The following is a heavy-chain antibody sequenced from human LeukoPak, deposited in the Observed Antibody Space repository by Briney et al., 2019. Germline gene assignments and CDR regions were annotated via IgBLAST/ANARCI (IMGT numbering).Heavy chain of an antibody. Sequence: SETLSLTCTVSGGSISSHYWSWIRQPPGKGLEWIGYIYYSGSTNYNPSLKSRVTISVDTPKNQFSLKLSSVTAADTAVYYCARDVEYWGQGTLITVSS. J-gene: IGHJ4*02. CDR3: ARDVEY. V-gene: IGHV4-59*11. CDR1: GGSISSHY. CDR2: IYYSGST.